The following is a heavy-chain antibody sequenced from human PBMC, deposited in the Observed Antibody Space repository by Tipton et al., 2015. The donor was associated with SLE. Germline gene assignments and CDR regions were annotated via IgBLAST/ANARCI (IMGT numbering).Heavy chain of an antibody. CDR3: ARDTYDTSGYHPGAFDI. D-gene: IGHD3-22*01. CDR1: GGSINSSNYY. V-gene: IGHV4-39*07. CDR2: IYQSGMT. Sequence: TLSLTCSVSGGSINSSNYYWNWVRQHPGKGLEWIGSIYQSGMTYYHSSLKSRVTISVDTSKNQLSLTLSSVTATDTAVYYCARDTYDTSGYHPGAFDIWGQGTMVTVSS. J-gene: IGHJ3*02.